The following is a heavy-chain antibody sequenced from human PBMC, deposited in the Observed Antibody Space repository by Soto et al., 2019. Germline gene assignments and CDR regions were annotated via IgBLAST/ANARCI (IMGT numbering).Heavy chain of an antibody. D-gene: IGHD2-15*01. Sequence: QVQLVESGGGVVQPGRSLRLSCAASGFTFSSYGMHWVRQAPGKGLEWVAVIWYDGSNKNYADSVKGRFTISRDNSKNTLYLQMNSLRAEDTAVYYCARGASVVVAASAAFDIWGQGTMVTVSS. CDR2: IWYDGSNK. J-gene: IGHJ3*02. CDR1: GFTFSSYG. CDR3: ARGASVVVAASAAFDI. V-gene: IGHV3-33*01.